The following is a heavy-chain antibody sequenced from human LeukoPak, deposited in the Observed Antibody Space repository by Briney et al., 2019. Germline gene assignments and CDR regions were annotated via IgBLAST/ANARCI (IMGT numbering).Heavy chain of an antibody. CDR3: ARLASRYYYYYMDV. Sequence: SETLSLTCAVYSGCFSGYYWSWIRQPPGKGLEWIGEINHSGSTNYNPSLKSRVTISVDTSKNQFSLKLSSVTAADTAVYYCARLASRYYYYYMDVWGKGTTVTISS. J-gene: IGHJ6*03. D-gene: IGHD2-2*01. CDR2: INHSGST. CDR1: SGCFSGYY. V-gene: IGHV4-34*01.